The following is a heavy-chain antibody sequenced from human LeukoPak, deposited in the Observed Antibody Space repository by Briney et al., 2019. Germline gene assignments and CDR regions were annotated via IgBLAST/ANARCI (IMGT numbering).Heavy chain of an antibody. V-gene: IGHV4-39*01. D-gene: IGHD4-11*01. CDR2: VYYSGST. CDR1: GVSISSSSSYY. J-gene: IGHJ4*02. CDR3: ARAPTVTTRYFDY. Sequence: PSETLSLTCTVSGVSISSSSSYYWGWIRQPPGKGLEWIGSVYYSGSTYYNPSLKSRVTTSVDTSKNQFSLKLSSVTAADTAVYYCARAPTVTTRYFDYWGQGTLVTVSS.